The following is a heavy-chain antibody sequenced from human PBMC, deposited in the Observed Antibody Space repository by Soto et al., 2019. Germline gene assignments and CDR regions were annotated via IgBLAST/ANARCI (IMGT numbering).Heavy chain of an antibody. D-gene: IGHD4-17*01. V-gene: IGHV1-46*04. CDR3: ARGETYGELDY. CDR2: INPSGGST. CDR1: GYTFTTYY. Sequence: ASVKVSCKASGYTFTTYYMHWVRQAPGQGLEWLGMINPSGGSTTYAQKLQGRVTMTRDTSTSTVSMELSSLGSEDTAMYYCARGETYGELDYWGQGTLVTVSS. J-gene: IGHJ4*02.